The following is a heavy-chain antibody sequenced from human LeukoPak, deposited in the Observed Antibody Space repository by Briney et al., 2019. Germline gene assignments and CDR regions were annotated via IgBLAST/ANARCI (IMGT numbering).Heavy chain of an antibody. J-gene: IGHJ4*02. D-gene: IGHD3-22*01. Sequence: GASVKVSCKVSGYTLTELSMHWVRQAPGKGVEGMGGFDPEDGETIYAQKFQGRVTMTEDTSTDTAYMELSSLRSEDTAVYYCATRTYYYDSSGYYYFDYWGQGTLVTVSS. CDR1: GYTLTELS. CDR3: ATRTYYYDSSGYYYFDY. CDR2: FDPEDGET. V-gene: IGHV1-24*01.